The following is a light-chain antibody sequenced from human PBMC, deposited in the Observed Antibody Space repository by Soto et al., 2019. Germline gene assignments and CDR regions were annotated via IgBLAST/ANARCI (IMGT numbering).Light chain of an antibody. V-gene: IGKV2D-29*01. CDR1: QTLLHSNGKSY. J-gene: IGKJ4*01. Sequence: EIVMTQTPLSLSVTPGQSASISCRSSQTLLHSNGKSYLYWYLQKAGQAPQLLIYEVSKRFSGVPDRFSGSGAGTDCTLKISRVEAEDVGVYYCLQSLQFPLTFGGGTKVEIK. CDR2: EVS. CDR3: LQSLQFPLT.